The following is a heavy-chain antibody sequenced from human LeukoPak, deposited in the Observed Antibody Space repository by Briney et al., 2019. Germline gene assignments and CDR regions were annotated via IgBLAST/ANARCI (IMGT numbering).Heavy chain of an antibody. CDR1: GFTFSSYS. CDR2: ISSSSSYI. V-gene: IGHV3-21*01. J-gene: IGHJ4*02. Sequence: GGSLRLSCAASGFTFSSYSMNWVRQAPGKGLEWVSSISSSSSYIYYADSVKGRFTISRDNAKNSLYLQMNSLRAEDTAVYYCARFPGVFEGLGLLGYWGQGTLVTVSS. CDR3: ARFPGVFEGLGLLGY. D-gene: IGHD3-3*01.